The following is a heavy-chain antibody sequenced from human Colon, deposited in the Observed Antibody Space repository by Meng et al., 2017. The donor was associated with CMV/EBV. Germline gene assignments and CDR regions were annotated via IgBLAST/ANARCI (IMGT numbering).Heavy chain of an antibody. V-gene: IGHV3-30*04. CDR2: IPYDGNNE. Sequence: GGSLRLSCVASGFTFNYYAMHWVRQAPGKGLEWVAVIPYDGNNEYYADSVKGRFTISRDNSKNTLYLQMNSLRAEDTAVYYCARGYLTGYALYYYGMDVWGQGTTVTV. CDR1: GFTFNYYA. J-gene: IGHJ6*02. D-gene: IGHD3-9*01. CDR3: ARGYLTGYALYYYGMDV.